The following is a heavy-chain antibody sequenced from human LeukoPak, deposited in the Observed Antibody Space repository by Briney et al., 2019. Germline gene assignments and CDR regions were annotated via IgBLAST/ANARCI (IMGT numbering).Heavy chain of an antibody. J-gene: IGHJ3*01. CDR3: ASRPSGYCGSTSCYTD. D-gene: IGHD2-2*02. Sequence: GGSLRLSCAASGFTFSSYSMNWVRQAPGKGLEWISYISSSSTTIYYADSVKGRFTISRDNGKNSLYLQMSSLRTGDTAVYYCASRPSGYCGSTSCYTDWGRGTMVTVSS. CDR1: GFTFSSYS. V-gene: IGHV3-48*01. CDR2: ISSSSTTI.